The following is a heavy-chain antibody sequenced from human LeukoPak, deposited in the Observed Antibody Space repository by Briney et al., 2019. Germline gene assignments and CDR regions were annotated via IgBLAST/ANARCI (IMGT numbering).Heavy chain of an antibody. CDR1: GGSISSYY. CDR2: IYYSGST. D-gene: IGHD5-24*01. V-gene: IGHV4-59*01. J-gene: IGHJ4*02. CDR3: ARSRWLQGFFDY. Sequence: SETLSLTCTVSGGSISSYYWSWIRQPPGKGLEWIGYIYYSGSTNYNPSLKSRVTISVDTPKNQFSLKLSSVTAADTAVYYCARSRWLQGFFDYWGQGTLVTVSS.